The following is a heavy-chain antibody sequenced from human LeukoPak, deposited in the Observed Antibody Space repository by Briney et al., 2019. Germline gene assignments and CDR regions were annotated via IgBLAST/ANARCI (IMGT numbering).Heavy chain of an antibody. CDR1: GYSISSGYH. CDR2: IYHSGST. CDR3: ARSPRLGRYGYGPWELPVSYFDY. D-gene: IGHD1-26*01. J-gene: IGHJ4*02. V-gene: IGHV4-38-2*02. Sequence: SETLSLTCTVSGYSISSGYHWGWIRPPPGKGLEWIGSIYHSGSTYYNPSLKSRVTISVDTSKNQFSLKLRSVTAADTAVYYCARSPRLGRYGYGPWELPVSYFDYWGQGTLVTVSS.